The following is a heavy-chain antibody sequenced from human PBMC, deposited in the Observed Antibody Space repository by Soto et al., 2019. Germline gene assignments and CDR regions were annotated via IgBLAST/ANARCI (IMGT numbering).Heavy chain of an antibody. Sequence: GGSLRLSCAASGFTFSGSAMHWVRQASGKGLEWVGRIRSKTNSYATAYAASVKGRFTISRDDSKNTAYLQMNSLKIEDTAVYYCTRDPRNYYDSSGSANWFDPWGQGTLVTVSS. V-gene: IGHV3-73*01. J-gene: IGHJ5*02. CDR2: IRSKTNSYAT. CDR3: TRDPRNYYDSSGSANWFDP. D-gene: IGHD3-22*01. CDR1: GFTFSGSA.